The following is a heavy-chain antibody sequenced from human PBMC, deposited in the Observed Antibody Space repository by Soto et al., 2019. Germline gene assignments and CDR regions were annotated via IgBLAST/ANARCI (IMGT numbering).Heavy chain of an antibody. J-gene: IGHJ5*02. CDR3: AREIRYDYVWGTLPPDP. D-gene: IGHD3-16*01. CDR2: IGAYNGNT. CDR1: GYTFTSYG. V-gene: IGHV1-18*04. Sequence: GASVKVSCKASGYTFTSYGISWVRQAPGQGLEWMGWIGAYNGNTNYAQKLQGRVTMTTDTSTSTAYMELRSLRSDDTAVYYCAREIRYDYVWGTLPPDPWGQGTLVTVSS.